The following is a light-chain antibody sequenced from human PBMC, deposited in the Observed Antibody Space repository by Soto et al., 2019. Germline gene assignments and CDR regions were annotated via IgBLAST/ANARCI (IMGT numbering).Light chain of an antibody. CDR2: EVS. J-gene: IGLJ1*01. CDR3: SSYTSTSTPCV. V-gene: IGLV2-14*01. CDR1: SSDVGGYNY. Sequence: QPVLTQPASVSGSPGQSITISCTGTSSDVGGYNYVSWYQQHPGKAPKLIIYEVSHRPSGASNHFSGYKSGNTASLTISGLQPEDEADYYCSSYTSTSTPCVFGTGTKLTVL.